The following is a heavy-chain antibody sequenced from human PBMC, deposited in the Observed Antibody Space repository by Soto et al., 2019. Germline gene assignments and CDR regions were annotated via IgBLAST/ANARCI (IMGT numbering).Heavy chain of an antibody. V-gene: IGHV3-66*01. J-gene: IGHJ5*02. Sequence: GGSLRLSCAASGFTVSSNYMSWVRQAPGKGLEWVSVIYSGGSTYYADSVKGRFTISRDNSKNTLYLQMNSLRAEDTAVYYCARAGGYCSSTSCYEATEFDPWGQGTLVTVSS. D-gene: IGHD2-2*01. CDR2: IYSGGST. CDR3: ARAGGYCSSTSCYEATEFDP. CDR1: GFTVSSNY.